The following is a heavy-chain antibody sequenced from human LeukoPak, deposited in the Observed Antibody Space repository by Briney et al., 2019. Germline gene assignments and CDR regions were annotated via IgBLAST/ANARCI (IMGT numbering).Heavy chain of an antibody. CDR2: ISGYNGKT. CDR3: ARVVILHDTGNHTLTWFDP. CDR1: GYSFSSYG. V-gene: IGHV1-18*01. J-gene: IGHJ5*02. Sequence: GASVTVSCKTSGYSFSSYGIAWVRQAPGQGLEWMGWISGYNGKTDYAENLQGRVTMTTDTSTSTGYMELRSLSSGDNAVYYSARVVILHDTGNHTLTWFDPAGEGTLVTVSS. D-gene: IGHD3/OR15-3a*01.